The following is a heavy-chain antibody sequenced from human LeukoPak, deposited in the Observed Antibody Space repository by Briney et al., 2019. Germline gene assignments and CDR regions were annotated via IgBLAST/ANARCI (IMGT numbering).Heavy chain of an antibody. CDR1: GFTFSSYS. CDR2: ISGSGGST. D-gene: IGHD3-3*01. J-gene: IGHJ3*02. V-gene: IGHV3-23*01. CDR3: AKDTKSITIFGVVIPFNAFDI. Sequence: GGSLRLSCAASGFTFSSYSMNWVRQAPGKGLEWVSAISGSGGSTYYADSVKGRFTISRDNSKNTLYLQMNSLRAEDTAVYYCAKDTKSITIFGVVIPFNAFDIWGQGTMVTVSS.